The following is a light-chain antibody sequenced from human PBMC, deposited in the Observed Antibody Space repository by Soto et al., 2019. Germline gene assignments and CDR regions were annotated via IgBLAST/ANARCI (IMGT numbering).Light chain of an antibody. CDR3: QQSYSTPLT. J-gene: IGKJ4*01. CDR2: AAS. Sequence: DIQMTQSPSSLSASVGDRVTITCRASQSISTYLNWYQQKPGKAPKLLIYAASSLQSGVPSRFSGSGSGTDFTLTISSVHPEDFATYYCQQSYSTPLTFGGGTKVEIK. V-gene: IGKV1-39*01. CDR1: QSISTY.